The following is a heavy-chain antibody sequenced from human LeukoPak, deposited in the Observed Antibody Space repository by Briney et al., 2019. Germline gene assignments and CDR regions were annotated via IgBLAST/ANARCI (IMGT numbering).Heavy chain of an antibody. CDR1: GFTFSSYW. CDR2: INSDGSST. Sequence: QPGGSLRLSCAASGFTFSSYWMHWVRQAPGKGLVWVSRINSDGSSTSYADSVKGRFTISRDNAKNTLYLQMNSLRAEDTAVYYCARGGSGWRYYYYGMDVWGQGTTVTVSS. D-gene: IGHD6-19*01. J-gene: IGHJ6*02. V-gene: IGHV3-74*01. CDR3: ARGGSGWRYYYYGMDV.